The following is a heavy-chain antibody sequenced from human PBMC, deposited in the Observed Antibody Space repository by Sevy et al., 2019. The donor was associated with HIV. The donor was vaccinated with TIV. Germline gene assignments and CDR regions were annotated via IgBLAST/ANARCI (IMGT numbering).Heavy chain of an antibody. CDR2: IYPGDSDT. V-gene: IGHV5-51*01. D-gene: IGHD2-21*02. CDR1: GYSFTSYW. J-gene: IGHJ5*02. Sequence: GESLKISCKGSGYSFTSYWIGWVRQMPGKGLEWMGIIYPGDSDTRYSPSFQGQVTISADKSISTAYLQWSSLKASDTAMYYCATHFVGQAYCGGDCYPNWFDPWGQGTLVTVSS. CDR3: ATHFVGQAYCGGDCYPNWFDP.